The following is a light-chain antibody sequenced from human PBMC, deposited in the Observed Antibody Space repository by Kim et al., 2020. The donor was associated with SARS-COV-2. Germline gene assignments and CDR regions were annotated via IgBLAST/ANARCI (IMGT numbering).Light chain of an antibody. CDR2: LGS. CDR3: MQALQTTIT. Sequence: DIVMTQSPLSLPVTPGEPASISCRSSQSLLYSNGYNYMDWYLQKPGQSPQLLIYLGSNRASGVPDRFSGSGSGTDFTLKISRVEAGDVGVYYCMQALQTTITFGQGTRLEIK. J-gene: IGKJ5*01. V-gene: IGKV2-28*01. CDR1: QSLLYSNGYNY.